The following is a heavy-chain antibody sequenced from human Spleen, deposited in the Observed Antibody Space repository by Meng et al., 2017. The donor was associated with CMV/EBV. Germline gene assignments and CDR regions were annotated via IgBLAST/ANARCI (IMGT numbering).Heavy chain of an antibody. CDR1: GGSTSSYY. V-gene: IGHV4-4*07. Sequence: VQLQESVPGLVKPSETLSLTCTVSGGSTSSYYWSWIRQPAGKGLEWIGRIYTSGSTNYNPSLKSRVTMSVDTSKNQFSLKLSSVTAADTAVYYCARSPYDSSGYYSYGLDYWGQGTLVTVSS. CDR3: ARSPYDSSGYYSYGLDY. D-gene: IGHD3-22*01. CDR2: IYTSGST. J-gene: IGHJ4*02.